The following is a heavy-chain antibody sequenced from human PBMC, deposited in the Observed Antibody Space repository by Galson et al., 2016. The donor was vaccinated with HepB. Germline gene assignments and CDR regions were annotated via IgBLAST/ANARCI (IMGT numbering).Heavy chain of an antibody. CDR2: IYWNDDE. CDR3: TRAVPAAPVNGAFDV. CDR1: GFSLTTPGVG. D-gene: IGHD2-2*01. J-gene: IGHJ3*01. V-gene: IGHV2-5*01. Sequence: PALVKPTQTLTLTCTFSGFSLTTPGVGVGWIRQPPGKALEWPAFIYWNDDERHSPSLKSRLSITKDTSKNQVVLTMTNMDPVDTATYYCTRAVPAAPVNGAFDVWGQGTVVTVSS.